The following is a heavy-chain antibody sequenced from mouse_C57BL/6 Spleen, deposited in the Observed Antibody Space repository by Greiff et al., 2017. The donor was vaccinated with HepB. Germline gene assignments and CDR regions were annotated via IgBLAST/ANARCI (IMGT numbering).Heavy chain of an antibody. CDR1: GFTFSDYG. V-gene: IGHV5-17*01. CDR2: ISSGSSTI. J-gene: IGHJ2*01. CDR3: ARSWDVDFDY. D-gene: IGHD4-1*01. Sequence: EVNVVESGGGLVKPGGSLKLSCAASGFTFSDYGMHWVRQAPEKGLEWVAYISSGSSTIYYADTVKGRFTISRDNAKNTLFLQMTSLRSEDTAMYYCARSWDVDFDYWGQGTTLTVSS.